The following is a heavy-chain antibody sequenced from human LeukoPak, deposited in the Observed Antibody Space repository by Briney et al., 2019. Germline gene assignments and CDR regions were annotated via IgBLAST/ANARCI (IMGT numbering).Heavy chain of an antibody. V-gene: IGHV4-61*01. CDR2: IYYSGDT. D-gene: IGHD3-22*01. CDR3: ARSGEWRYHSSGYAESEYFPL. J-gene: IGHJ1*01. Sequence: SETLSLTCTVSGASVSRGSYYWTWIRQSPGKGLEWIGYIYYSGDTHYNPSLQSRVTISVDTSKNQFSLKVTSVTAADTAVYYCARSGEWRYHSSGYAESEYFPLWGQGTLVTVSA. CDR1: GASVSRGSYY.